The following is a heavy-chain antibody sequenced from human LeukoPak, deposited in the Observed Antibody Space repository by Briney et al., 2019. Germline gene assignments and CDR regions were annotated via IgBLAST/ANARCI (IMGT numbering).Heavy chain of an antibody. V-gene: IGHV2-5*01. J-gene: IGHJ4*02. CDR3: AHRGGSLAAAWYEVFDY. CDR2: IYWNDDK. D-gene: IGHD6-13*01. Sequence: SGPTLVNPTQTLTLTCTFSGFSLSTRGVGVGWIRQPPGKALEWLSLIYWNDDKRYSPSLKSRLTITKDTSKNQVVLTMTNMDPVDTATYYCAHRGGSLAAAWYEVFDYWGQGTLVTVSS. CDR1: GFSLSTRGVG.